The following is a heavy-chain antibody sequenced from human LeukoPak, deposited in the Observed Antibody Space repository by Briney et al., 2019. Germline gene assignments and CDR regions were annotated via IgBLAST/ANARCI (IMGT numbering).Heavy chain of an antibody. J-gene: IGHJ2*01. D-gene: IGHD3-22*01. Sequence: PSESLSLTFTVSGGSISSSSYYWGWIRQPPGKGLEWIGSIYYSGSTYYNPSLKSRVTLSVDTSKNQFSLKLSSVTAADTAVYYCARRSGNTVIADTGFDLWGRGTLVTVSS. CDR1: GGSISSSSYY. CDR3: ARRSGNTVIADTGFDL. CDR2: IYYSGST. V-gene: IGHV4-39*01.